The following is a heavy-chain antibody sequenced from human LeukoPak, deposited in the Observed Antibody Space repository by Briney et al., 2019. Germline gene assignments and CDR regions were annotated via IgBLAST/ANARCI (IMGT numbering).Heavy chain of an antibody. V-gene: IGHV4-59*01. CDR1: GGSISSYY. J-gene: IGHJ6*03. D-gene: IGHD6-13*01. CDR2: IYYSGST. Sequence: SETLSLTCTDSGGSISSYYWRWIRQPPGKELEWIVYIYYSGSTNYNPSLKSRVTISVDTSKNQFSLKLSSVTAADTAVYYCARRYSSSWRYYDYYYMDIWGKGSTVTVSS. CDR3: ARRYSSSWRYYDYYYMDI.